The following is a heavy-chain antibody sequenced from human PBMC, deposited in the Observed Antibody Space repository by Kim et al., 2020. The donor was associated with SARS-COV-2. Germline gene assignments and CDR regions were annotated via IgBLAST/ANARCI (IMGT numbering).Heavy chain of an antibody. D-gene: IGHD6-13*01. V-gene: IGHV3-74*01. Sequence: GGSLRLSCAASGFTFSSYWMHWVRQAPGKGLVWVSRINSDGSSTSYADSVKGRFTISRDNAKNTLYLQMNSLRAEDTAVYYCARDGNAGSRIAAAGVPDYWGQGTLVTVSS. CDR1: GFTFSSYW. CDR2: INSDGSST. J-gene: IGHJ4*02. CDR3: ARDGNAGSRIAAAGVPDY.